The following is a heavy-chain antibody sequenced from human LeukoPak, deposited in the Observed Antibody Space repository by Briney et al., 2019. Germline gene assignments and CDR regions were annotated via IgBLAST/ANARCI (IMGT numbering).Heavy chain of an antibody. CDR3: VRHIRNTHWDY. D-gene: IGHD2-21*01. Sequence: PGGSLRLSCAASGFTFSDYGMHWVRQAPGQGLEWVAVIWPDGSIEYYADSVGGRFTVSRDNSKRTLYLQMNSLRAEDTAVYYCVRHIRNTHWDYWGQGTLVTVSS. J-gene: IGHJ4*02. V-gene: IGHV3-33*01. CDR2: IWPDGSIE. CDR1: GFTFSDYG.